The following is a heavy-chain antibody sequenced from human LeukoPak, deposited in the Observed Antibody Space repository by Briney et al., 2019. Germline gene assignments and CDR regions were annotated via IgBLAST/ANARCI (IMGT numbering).Heavy chain of an antibody. V-gene: IGHV1-2*02. CDR2: INPNSGGT. CDR1: GYAFTSYG. J-gene: IGHJ4*02. D-gene: IGHD3-22*01. CDR3: ARVGGITIDC. Sequence: ASVKVSCKASGYAFTSYGISWVRQAPGQGLEWMGWINPNSGGTNYAQKFQGRVTMTRDTSISTAYMELSRLRSDDTAVYYCARVGGITIDCWGQGTLVTVSS.